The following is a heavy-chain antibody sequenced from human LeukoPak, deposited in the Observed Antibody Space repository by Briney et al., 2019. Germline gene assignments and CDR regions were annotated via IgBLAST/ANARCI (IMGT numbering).Heavy chain of an antibody. J-gene: IGHJ4*02. V-gene: IGHV3-11*01. Sequence: GGSLRLSCAASGFTFSDYYMSWIRQAPGKGLEWVSYISSSGSTIYYADSVKGRFTISRDNAKNSLYLQMNSLRAEDTAVYYCATPYSSGWYAFHYWGQGTLVTVSS. CDR3: ATPYSSGWYAFHY. CDR2: ISSSGSTI. CDR1: GFTFSDYY. D-gene: IGHD6-19*01.